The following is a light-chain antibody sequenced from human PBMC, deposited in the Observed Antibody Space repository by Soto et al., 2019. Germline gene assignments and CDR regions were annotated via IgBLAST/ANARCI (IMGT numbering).Light chain of an antibody. CDR1: QSVSSSY. V-gene: IGKV3-20*01. Sequence: EIVLTQSPGTLSLSPWERATLSCRASQSVSSSYLAWYQQKPGQAPRLLIYGASNRATGIPGRFSGSGSGTDFSLTISRLEPEDFAVYYCEQYGSSPRTFGQGTKVDIK. CDR3: EQYGSSPRT. J-gene: IGKJ1*01. CDR2: GAS.